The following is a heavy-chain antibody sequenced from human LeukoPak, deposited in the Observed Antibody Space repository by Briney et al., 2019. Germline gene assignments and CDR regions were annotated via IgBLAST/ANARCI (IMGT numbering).Heavy chain of an antibody. CDR2: IYSGGDT. CDR3: ARDEQQLD. D-gene: IGHD6-13*01. CDR1: GLTVSINY. V-gene: IGHV3-53*01. J-gene: IGHJ4*02. Sequence: GGSLRLSCAASGLTVSINYMSWVRQAPGKGLEWVSIIYSGGDTYYADSVKGRFTISRDNSKNTLYLQINSLRAEDTAVYYCARDEQQLDWGQGTLVTVSS.